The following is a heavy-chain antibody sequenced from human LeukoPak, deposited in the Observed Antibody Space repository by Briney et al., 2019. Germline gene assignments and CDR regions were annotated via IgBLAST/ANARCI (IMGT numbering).Heavy chain of an antibody. V-gene: IGHV3-23*01. J-gene: IGHJ4*02. D-gene: IGHD2-15*01. CDR1: GITLSNYG. CDR2: ISDSGRST. Sequence: GGSLRLSCAVSGITLSNYGMSWVRQAPGKGLEWVAGISDSGRSTNYADSVKGRFTISRGNPKNTLYLQMNSLRAEDTAVYFCAKRGVVIRVILVGFHKEAYYFDSWGQGALVTVSS. CDR3: AKRGVVIRVILVGFHKEAYYFDS.